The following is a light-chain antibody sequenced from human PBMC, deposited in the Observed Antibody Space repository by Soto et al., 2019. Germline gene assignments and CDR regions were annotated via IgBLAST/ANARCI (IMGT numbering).Light chain of an antibody. CDR3: VADHGSGSNFVV. CDR1: SGYSNYK. Sequence: QLVLTQPPSASASLGASVTLTCTLSSGYSNYKVDWYQQRPGKGPRFVMRVGNGGIVGSKGDGIPDRFSVLGSGLNRYLTIKKIQEEDESDYHCVADHGSGSNFVVFGGGTQLPVL. V-gene: IGLV9-49*01. J-gene: IGLJ2*01. CDR2: VGNGGIVG.